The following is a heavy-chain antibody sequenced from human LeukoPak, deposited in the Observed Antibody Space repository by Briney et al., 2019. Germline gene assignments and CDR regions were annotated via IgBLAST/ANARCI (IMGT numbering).Heavy chain of an antibody. CDR2: TYYTGTT. J-gene: IGHJ4*02. Sequence: PSETLSLTCTVSGGSISSYYWSWVRQPRGKGLEWVWYTYYTGTTHSHPSLKCRVPISVATSKNQFSLKLSSVTAADTAVYYCARHDILTSYYFDYWGQGTLVTVSS. D-gene: IGHD3-9*01. CDR3: ARHDILTSYYFDY. V-gene: IGHV4-59*08. CDR1: GGSISSYY.